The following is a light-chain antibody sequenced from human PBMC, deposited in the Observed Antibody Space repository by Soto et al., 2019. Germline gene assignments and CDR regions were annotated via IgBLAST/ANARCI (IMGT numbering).Light chain of an antibody. CDR3: QQRSDWIT. Sequence: EIVLTQSPATLSLSPGEIATLYFSASQSVINSLAWFQQKPGQAPRLLIYDASNRATGIPARFSGSGSGTDFTLTISSLEPEDFAVYYCQQRSDWITFGQGTRLEIK. J-gene: IGKJ5*01. V-gene: IGKV3-11*01. CDR2: DAS. CDR1: QSVINS.